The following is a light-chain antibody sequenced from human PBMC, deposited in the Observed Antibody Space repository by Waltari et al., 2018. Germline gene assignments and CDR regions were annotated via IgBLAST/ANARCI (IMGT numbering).Light chain of an antibody. CDR3: CSYAGSTTYV. J-gene: IGLJ1*01. V-gene: IGLV2-23*02. Sequence: SGSPGQSITISCTGTSSDVGSYKFVSWYQQYPGKAPKLMIYEVSQRPSGVSNRFSGSKSGNTASLTISGLQAEDEADYYCCSYAGSTTYVFGTGTKVTVL. CDR1: SSDVGSYKF. CDR2: EVS.